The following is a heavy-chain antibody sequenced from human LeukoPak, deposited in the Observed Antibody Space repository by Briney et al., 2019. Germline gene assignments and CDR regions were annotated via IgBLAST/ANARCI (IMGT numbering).Heavy chain of an antibody. D-gene: IGHD6-6*01. J-gene: IGHJ4*02. CDR3: ARLVAYIDY. CDR2: ISYDGSNK. Sequence: GSLRLSCVASGFTFSSYAMHWVRQAPGKGLEWVAVISYDGSNKYYADSVKGRFTISRDNSKNTLYLQMNSLRAEDTAVYYCARLVAYIDYWGQGTLVTVSS. CDR1: GFTFSSYA. V-gene: IGHV3-30*01.